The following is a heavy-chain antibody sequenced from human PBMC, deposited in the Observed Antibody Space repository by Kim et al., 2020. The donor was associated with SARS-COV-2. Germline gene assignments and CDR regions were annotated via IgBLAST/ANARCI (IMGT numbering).Heavy chain of an antibody. CDR1: DASITVTNYY. D-gene: IGHD5-18*01. CDR2: IYYSDNT. CDR3: ARGNTAVVGIDH. V-gene: IGHV4-59*01. Sequence: SETPSLTCTVSDASITVTNYYWSWIRQPPGKGLEWIGYIYYSDNTNYNPALKSRITMSIDTSKNQFSLTLKSVTAADTALYYCARGNTAVVGIDHWGQGTLVTVSS. J-gene: IGHJ4*02.